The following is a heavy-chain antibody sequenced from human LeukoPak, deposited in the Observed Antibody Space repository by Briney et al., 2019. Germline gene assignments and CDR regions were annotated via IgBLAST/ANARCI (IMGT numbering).Heavy chain of an antibody. CDR2: IYYSGST. Sequence: SETLSLTCTVSGGSISSYYWSWIRQPPGKGLEWIGYIYYSGSTNYNPSLKSRVTISVDTSKNQLSLKLSSVTAADTAVYYCARHGNLVVPANYYYMDVWGKGTTVTASS. J-gene: IGHJ6*03. D-gene: IGHD2-2*01. CDR3: ARHGNLVVPANYYYMDV. V-gene: IGHV4-59*08. CDR1: GGSISSYY.